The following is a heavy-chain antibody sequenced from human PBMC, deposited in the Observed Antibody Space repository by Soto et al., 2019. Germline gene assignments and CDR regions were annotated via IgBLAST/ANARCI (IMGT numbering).Heavy chain of an antibody. CDR2: ISGSGGNT. D-gene: IGHD3-10*01. J-gene: IGHJ6*02. Sequence: PRSFLRVYSVAPGFSFISNVMNWVRQALGKGLEWVSGISGSGGNTYYADSVKGRFTVSSDNSKSTLYLQMISLRAEDTAVYYCTRRERMVRGVTDYHDAMGVWGQGTTVTVSS. CDR1: GFSFISNV. CDR3: TRRERMVRGVTDYHDAMGV. V-gene: IGHV3-23*01.